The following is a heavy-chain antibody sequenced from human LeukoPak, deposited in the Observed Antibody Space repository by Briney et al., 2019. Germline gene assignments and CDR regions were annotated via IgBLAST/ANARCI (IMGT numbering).Heavy chain of an antibody. CDR2: IIPIFGTA. D-gene: IGHD6-19*01. CDR1: GGTFSSYA. CDR3: ATLEIAVAGPDY. J-gene: IGHJ4*02. Sequence: ASVKVSCKASGGTFSSYAISWVRQAPGQGLEWMGGIIPIFGTANYAQKFQGRVTITTDESTSTAYMELSSLRSEDTAVYYCATLEIAVAGPDYWGQGTLVTVSS. V-gene: IGHV1-69*05.